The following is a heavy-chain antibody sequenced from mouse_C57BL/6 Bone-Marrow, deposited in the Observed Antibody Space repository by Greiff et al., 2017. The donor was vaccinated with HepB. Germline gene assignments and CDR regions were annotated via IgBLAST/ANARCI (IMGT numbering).Heavy chain of an antibody. D-gene: IGHD2-4*01. V-gene: IGHV14-4*01. CDR3: TTWRLRFDY. J-gene: IGHJ2*01. CDR1: GFNIKDDY. CDR2: IDPENGDT. Sequence: DVQLQQSGAELVRPGASVKLSCTASGFNIKDDYMHWVKQRPEQGLEWIGWIDPENGDTEYASKFQGKATITADTSSNTAYLQLSSLTSEDTAVYYCTTWRLRFDYWGQGTTLTVSS.